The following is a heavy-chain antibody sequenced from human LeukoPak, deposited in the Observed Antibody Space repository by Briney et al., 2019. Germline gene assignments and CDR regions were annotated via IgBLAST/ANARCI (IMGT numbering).Heavy chain of an antibody. CDR1: GFTFSSYW. CDR2: IKKDGSST. D-gene: IGHD6-13*01. J-gene: IGHJ4*02. Sequence: PPGGSLRLSCAASGFTFSSYWMHWVRQAPGKGPVWVSRIKKDGSSTNYADSVKGRFTISRDNAKNTLYLQMNSLRAEDTAVYYCAKIGRGYSSRYYFDCWGQGTLVTVSS. CDR3: AKIGRGYSSRYYFDC. V-gene: IGHV3-74*01.